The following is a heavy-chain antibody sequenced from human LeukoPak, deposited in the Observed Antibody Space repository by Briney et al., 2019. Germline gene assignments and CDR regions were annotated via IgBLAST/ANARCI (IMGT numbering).Heavy chain of an antibody. CDR2: INPSGGTT. D-gene: IGHD1-26*01. J-gene: IGHJ3*02. Sequence: GASVKVSCKASGYTFTNYYIQWVRQAPGQGLEWMGIINPSGGTTSYAQKFQDRITMTRDTSTSTAYMELRSLRSDDTAVYYCARAGWLVGATTLDDAFDIWGQGTMVTVSS. CDR3: ARAGWLVGATTLDDAFDI. CDR1: GYTFTNYY. V-gene: IGHV1-46*01.